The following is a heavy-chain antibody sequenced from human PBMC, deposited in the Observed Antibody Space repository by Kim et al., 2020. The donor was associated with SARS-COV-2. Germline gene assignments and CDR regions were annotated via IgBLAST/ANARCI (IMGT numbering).Heavy chain of an antibody. J-gene: IGHJ6*02. Sequence: GGSLRLSCAASGFTFDDYAMHWVRQAPGKGLEWVSGISWNSGSIGYADSVKGRFTISRDNAKNSLYLQMNSLRAEDTALYYCAKDNDIAVAGTRGLYYGMDVWGQGTTVTVSS. V-gene: IGHV3-9*01. CDR2: ISWNSGSI. CDR3: AKDNDIAVAGTRGLYYGMDV. CDR1: GFTFDDYA. D-gene: IGHD6-19*01.